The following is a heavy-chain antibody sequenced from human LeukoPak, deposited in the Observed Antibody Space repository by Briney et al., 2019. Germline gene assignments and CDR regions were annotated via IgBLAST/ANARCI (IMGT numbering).Heavy chain of an antibody. CDR3: AKGFRSGTYPLDY. CDR1: GFIFTNHA. CDR2: ISGSGGST. J-gene: IGHJ4*02. Sequence: GESLRLSCAASGFIFTNHAMNWVRQAPGKGLEWVSGISGSGGSTYYAGSVKGRFTISRDNSKNTLYMQMNSLRAEETAVYYCAKGFRSGTYPLDYWGQGTLVTVSS. D-gene: IGHD3-10*01. V-gene: IGHV3-23*01.